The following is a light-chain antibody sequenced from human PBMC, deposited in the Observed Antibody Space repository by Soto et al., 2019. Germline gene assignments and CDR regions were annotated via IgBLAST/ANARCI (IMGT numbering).Light chain of an antibody. Sequence: DIRVAQSSSTLSASLQGRVTLTCRASQSIGDLLAWYQQHPGKAPNVLIYEASNLQSGVPSRFSGSGSGTDFTLTISGLQPDDSATYYCQQSYSPPATFGQGTKVDIK. CDR1: QSIGDL. CDR2: EAS. J-gene: IGKJ1*01. V-gene: IGKV1-5*01. CDR3: QQSYSPPAT.